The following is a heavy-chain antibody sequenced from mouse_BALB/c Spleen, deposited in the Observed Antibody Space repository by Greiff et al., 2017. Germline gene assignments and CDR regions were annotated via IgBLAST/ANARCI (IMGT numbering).Heavy chain of an antibody. Sequence: VHVKQSGPELVKPGASVKMSCKASGYTFTSYVMHWVKQKPGQGLEWIGYINPYNDGTKYNEKFKGKATLTSDKSSSTAYMELSSLTSEDSAVYYCARRGYDYDRYYAMDYWGQGTSVTVSS. V-gene: IGHV1-14*01. D-gene: IGHD2-4*01. CDR1: GYTFTSYV. CDR2: INPYNDGT. J-gene: IGHJ4*01. CDR3: ARRGYDYDRYYAMDY.